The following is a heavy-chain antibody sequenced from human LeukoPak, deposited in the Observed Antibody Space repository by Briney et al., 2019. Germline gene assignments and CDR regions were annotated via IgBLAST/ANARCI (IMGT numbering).Heavy chain of an antibody. J-gene: IGHJ4*02. V-gene: IGHV1-18*01. CDR2: ITVNNGYT. CDR1: GYTFTSHG. CDR3: AKVHCISTNCNRIWTYFDY. Sequence: ASVKVYCKAAGYTFTSHGFIWLRQAPGQGLEWMGWITVNNGYTKYAQELQGRVTMTTDTSTSTAYMELRSLRSDDTAVYYCAKVHCISTNCNRIWTYFDYWGQGTLVTVSS. D-gene: IGHD2-2*01.